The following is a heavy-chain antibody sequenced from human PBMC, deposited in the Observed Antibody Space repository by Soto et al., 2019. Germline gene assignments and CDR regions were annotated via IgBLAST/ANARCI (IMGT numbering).Heavy chain of an antibody. CDR2: INHSGST. V-gene: IGHV4-34*01. D-gene: IGHD3-3*01. J-gene: IGHJ3*02. CDR3: ARGQSVYDFWSGYYMRAFDI. CDR1: GWSFSGYY. Sequence: SATLSLTCSFYGWSFSGYYWSWIRPPPGKGLEWIGEINHSGSTNYNPSLKSRVTISVDTSKSQFSLKLSSVTAADTAVYYCARGQSVYDFWSGYYMRAFDIWGQGTMVTVAS.